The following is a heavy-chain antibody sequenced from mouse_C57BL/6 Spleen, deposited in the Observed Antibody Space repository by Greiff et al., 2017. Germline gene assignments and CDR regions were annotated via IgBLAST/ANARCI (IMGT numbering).Heavy chain of an antibody. CDR3: ARAYSNYNAMDY. V-gene: IGHV2-9-1*01. D-gene: IGHD2-5*01. CDR2: IWSGGGT. CDR1: FFSLTIYS. J-gene: IGHJ4*01. Sequence: VQLVESGPGLFSPPPRLSPPFSFSFFSLTIYSIIWFRQPPGKGLEWLGFIWSGGGTNYNSALKSRLSISKDNSKSQVFLKMNSLQTDDTARYYCARAYSNYNAMDYWGQGTSVTVSS.